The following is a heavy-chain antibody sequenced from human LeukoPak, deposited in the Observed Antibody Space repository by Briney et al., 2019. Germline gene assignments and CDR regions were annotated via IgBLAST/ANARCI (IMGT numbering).Heavy chain of an antibody. CDR1: EFTFSSYN. CDR2: TNSDGSTT. CDR3: GRGMRDYYGLDY. Sequence: GGSLRLSCAASEFTFSSYNMNWVRQAPGKGLVWVSHTNSDGSTTDYADSVRGRFTISRDNAKNTLYLQMNRLTVEDTAVYYCGRGMRDYYGLDYWGQGILVTVSS. V-gene: IGHV3-74*01. J-gene: IGHJ4*02. D-gene: IGHD3-10*01.